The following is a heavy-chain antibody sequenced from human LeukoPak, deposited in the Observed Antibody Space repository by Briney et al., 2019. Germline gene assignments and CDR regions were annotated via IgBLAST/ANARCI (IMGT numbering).Heavy chain of an antibody. CDR3: ARDMVRGVIIWDY. CDR2: ISGYNGNT. V-gene: IGHV1-18*01. D-gene: IGHD3-10*01. CDR1: GFTFTSYG. Sequence: GASVKVSCKTSGFTFTSYGINWVRQAPGQGLEWMGWISGYNGNTNYAQKLQGRVTMTTDTSTSTAYMELRSLRSDDTAVYYCARDMVRGVIIWDYWGQGTLVTVSS. J-gene: IGHJ4*02.